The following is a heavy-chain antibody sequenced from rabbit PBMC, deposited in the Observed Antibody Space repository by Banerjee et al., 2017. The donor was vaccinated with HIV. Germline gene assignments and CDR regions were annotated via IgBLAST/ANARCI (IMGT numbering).Heavy chain of an antibody. CDR2: GT. V-gene: IGHV1S40*01. Sequence: GTVYASWAKGRFTISKTSSTTVTLQMTSLTAADTATYFCARDLVDVPYWNLWGPGTLVTVS. J-gene: IGHJ4*01. CDR3: ARDLVDVPYWNL. D-gene: IGHD1-1*01.